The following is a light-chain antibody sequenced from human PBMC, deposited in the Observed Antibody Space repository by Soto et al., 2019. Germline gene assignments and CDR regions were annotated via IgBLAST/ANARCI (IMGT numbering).Light chain of an antibody. CDR3: QQYGRSPRT. J-gene: IGKJ1*01. CDR1: QSVSSSY. CDR2: GAS. V-gene: IGKV3-20*01. Sequence: EIVLTQSPGTLSLSPGERATLSCRASQSVSSSYLAWYQQKPGQAPRLLIYGASSRDNGIQDRFSGSGSGTDFTLTISRLEPEDFAVYYCQQYGRSPRTFGQGTKVEIK.